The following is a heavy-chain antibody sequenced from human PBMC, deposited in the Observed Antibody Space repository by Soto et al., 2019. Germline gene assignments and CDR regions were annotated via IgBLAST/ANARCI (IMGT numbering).Heavy chain of an antibody. J-gene: IGHJ6*02. CDR3: ARGSSLVLGMDV. Sequence: GGSLRLSCAASGFTFGSYSMNWVRQAPGKGLEWVSYISSSSSTIYYADSVEGRFTISRGNAKNSLDLQMNSLRVEDTAVYYCARGSSLVLGMDVWGQGTTVTVSS. CDR2: ISSSSSTI. CDR1: GFTFGSYS. V-gene: IGHV3-48*01.